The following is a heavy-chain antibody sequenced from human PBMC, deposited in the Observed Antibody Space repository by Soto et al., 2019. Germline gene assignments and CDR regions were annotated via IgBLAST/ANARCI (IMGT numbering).Heavy chain of an antibody. CDR3: ARSYCSGGACYSDY. CDR2: IYPADSET. J-gene: IGHJ4*02. D-gene: IGHD2-15*01. CDR1: GYGFNTYW. Sequence: PGESLKISCKGSGYGFNTYWIGWVRQMPGKGLEWMGIIYPADSETRYSPSFQGQVTMSADKSITTAHLQWSSLKASDTAMYYCARSYCSGGACYSDYWGQGTLVTVSS. V-gene: IGHV5-51*01.